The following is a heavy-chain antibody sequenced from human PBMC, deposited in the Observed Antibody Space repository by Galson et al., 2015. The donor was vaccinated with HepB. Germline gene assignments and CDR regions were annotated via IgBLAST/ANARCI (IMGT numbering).Heavy chain of an antibody. CDR2: VTWNSGIL. Sequence: SLRLSCAASGFTFDDYAMHWVRQAPGKGLEWVSGVTWNSGILGYADSVNGRFTISRDNAKNSLFLQMNSLRPEDTAFYYCAKGSEPTTILGVITSNLLNYYYWGQGTLVSVSS. V-gene: IGHV3-9*01. CDR1: GFTFDDYA. CDR3: AKGSEPTTILGVITSNLLNYYY. J-gene: IGHJ4*02. D-gene: IGHD3-3*01.